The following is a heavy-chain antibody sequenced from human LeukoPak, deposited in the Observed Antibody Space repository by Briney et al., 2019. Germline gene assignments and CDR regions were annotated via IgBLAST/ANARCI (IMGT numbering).Heavy chain of an antibody. D-gene: IGHD1-26*01. V-gene: IGHV4-30-2*01. CDR1: GGSISSGGYS. CDR3: ARLIRATNGMDV. J-gene: IGHJ6*02. Sequence: SETLSLTCAVSGGSISSGGYSWSWIRQPPGRGLEWIGYIYHSGSTYYNPSLKSRVTISVDRSKNQFSLKLSSVTAADTAVYYCARLIRATNGMDVWGQGTTVTVSS. CDR2: IYHSGST.